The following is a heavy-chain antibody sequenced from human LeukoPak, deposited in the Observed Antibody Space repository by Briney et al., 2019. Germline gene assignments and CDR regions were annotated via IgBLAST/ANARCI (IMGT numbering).Heavy chain of an antibody. V-gene: IGHV1-2*06. CDR1: GYTFTGYY. CDR3: ARVPDPYYDYAQPGDFDY. CDR2: INPNSGGT. Sequence: GASVKVSCKASGYTFTGYYMHWVRQAPGQGLEWMGRINPNSGGTNYAQKFQGRVTMTRATSISTAYMELSRLRSDDTAVYYGARVPDPYYDYAQPGDFDYWGQGTLVTVSS. J-gene: IGHJ4*02. D-gene: IGHD3-16*01.